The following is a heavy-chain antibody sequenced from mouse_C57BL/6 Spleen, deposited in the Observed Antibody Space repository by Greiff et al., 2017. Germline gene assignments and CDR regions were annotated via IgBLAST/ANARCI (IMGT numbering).Heavy chain of an antibody. CDR2: IDPSDSYT. Sequence: QVQLQQPGAELVMPGASVKLSCKASGYTFTSYWMPWVKQRPGQGLEWIGEIDPSDSYTNYNQKVKGKSTLTVDKSSSTAYMQLSSLTSEDAAVYYCAREGITTVVAHWYCDVWGTGTTVTVSS. J-gene: IGHJ1*03. D-gene: IGHD1-1*01. V-gene: IGHV1-69*01. CDR3: AREGITTVVAHWYCDV. CDR1: GYTFTSYW.